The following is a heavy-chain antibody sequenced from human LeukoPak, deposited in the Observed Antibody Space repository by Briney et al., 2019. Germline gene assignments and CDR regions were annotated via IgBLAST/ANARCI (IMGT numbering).Heavy chain of an antibody. Sequence: EGSLRLSCAASGFTFSTYSMNWVRQAPGKGLEWVSSISSASSYIYYADSVKGRFTISRDDAKNSLYLQMNSLRAEDTAVYYCARYCSSSRCLYYYHMDVWGKGTTVTVSS. V-gene: IGHV3-21*01. J-gene: IGHJ6*03. CDR2: ISSASSYI. D-gene: IGHD2-2*01. CDR3: ARYCSSSRCLYYYHMDV. CDR1: GFTFSTYS.